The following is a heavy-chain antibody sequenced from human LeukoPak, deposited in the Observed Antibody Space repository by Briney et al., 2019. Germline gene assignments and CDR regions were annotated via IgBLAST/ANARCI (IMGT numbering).Heavy chain of an antibody. Sequence: PGGSLRLSCAASGFTFSSHSMNWVRQAPGKGLEWVSSISSSSSYIYYADSVKGRFTISRDNAKNSLYLQMNSLRAEDTAVYYCARDGDGPYYFDYWGQGTLVTVSS. J-gene: IGHJ4*02. CDR2: ISSSSSYI. V-gene: IGHV3-21*01. D-gene: IGHD2-21*01. CDR3: ARDGDGPYYFDY. CDR1: GFTFSSHS.